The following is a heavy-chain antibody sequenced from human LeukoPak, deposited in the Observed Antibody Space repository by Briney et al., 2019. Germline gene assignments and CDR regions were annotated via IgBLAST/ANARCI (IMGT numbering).Heavy chain of an antibody. CDR1: GLRFRSYA. D-gene: IGHD2-21*01. CDR2: ISDDSSFT. V-gene: IGHV3-23*01. J-gene: IGHJ4*02. CDR3: ARGYSVRGDY. Sequence: GGSLRLSCVASGLRFRSYAMNWVRQAPGKGLECISTISDDSSFTYYADSVKGRSAISRDDSKNTLYLQMNNLKVEDTAVYYCARGYSVRGDYWGQGTLVTVSS.